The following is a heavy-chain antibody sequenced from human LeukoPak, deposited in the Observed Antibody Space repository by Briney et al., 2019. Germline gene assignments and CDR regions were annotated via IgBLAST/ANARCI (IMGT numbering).Heavy chain of an antibody. J-gene: IGHJ4*02. D-gene: IGHD3-10*01. CDR1: GFTFSDYY. CDR3: ARGWSSDFDF. Sequence: GGSLRLSCAASGFTFSDYYMSWIRQAPGKGLEWVSTISSSSVYIYYADSVKGRFTISRDNAKNSLSLQMNRLRAEDTAVYYCARGWSSDFDFWGQGTLVTVSS. CDR2: ISSSSVYI. V-gene: IGHV3-11*06.